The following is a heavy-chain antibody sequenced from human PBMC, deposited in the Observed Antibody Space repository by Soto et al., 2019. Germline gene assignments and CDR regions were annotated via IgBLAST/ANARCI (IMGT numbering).Heavy chain of an antibody. CDR1: SYVIESGHY. CDR3: ARSPQYYTPGSSPFDY. J-gene: IGHJ4*01. V-gene: IGHV4-38-2*01. Sequence: SETLSLTCVVSSYVIESGHYWGWVRQPPGKGPEWVGSIYDSGTTYYNPSLRSRVTISADTSKNQFSLSLTSVTAADTAVYYCARSPQYYTPGSSPFDYWGHGQWSPSPQ. CDR2: IYDSGTT. D-gene: IGHD3-3*01.